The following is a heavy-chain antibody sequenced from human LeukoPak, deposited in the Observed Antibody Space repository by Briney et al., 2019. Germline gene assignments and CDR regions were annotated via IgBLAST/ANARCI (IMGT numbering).Heavy chain of an antibody. V-gene: IGHV4-59*01. J-gene: IGHJ4*02. D-gene: IGHD2-15*01. CDR3: ARENCSGGGCYGVDY. Sequence: SETLSLTCTVSGGSISSYYWSWIRQPPGKGLEWIGYIYYSGSTNYNPSLKSRVTISVDTSKNQFSLKLGSVTAADTAVYYCARENCSGGGCYGVDYWGQGTLVTVSS. CDR2: IYYSGST. CDR1: GGSISSYY.